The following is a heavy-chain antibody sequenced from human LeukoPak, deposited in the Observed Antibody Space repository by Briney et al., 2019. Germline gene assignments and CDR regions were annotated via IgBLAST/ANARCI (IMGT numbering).Heavy chain of an antibody. V-gene: IGHV4-4*08. J-gene: IGHJ5*02. CDR3: ARDDGIVRPFDP. CDR1: GGSISSYY. D-gene: IGHD2-15*01. CDR2: IYTSGSS. Sequence: KPSETLSLTCTVSGGSISSYYWSWVRQPPGKGLEWIGYIYTSGSSNYNPSLKSRVTMSVDTSKNQFSLKLSSVTAADTAVYYCARDDGIVRPFDPWGQGTLVTVSS.